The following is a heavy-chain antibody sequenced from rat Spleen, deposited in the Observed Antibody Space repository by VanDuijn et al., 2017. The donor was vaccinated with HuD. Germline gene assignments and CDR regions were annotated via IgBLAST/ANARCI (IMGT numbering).Heavy chain of an antibody. CDR1: GFTFSDYY. Sequence: EVHLVESGGGLVQPGRSLKLSCAASGFTFSDYYMAWVRQAPTKGLEWVASISYEGSGTYYGDSVKGRFTISRDNAKSTLYLQMNSLRSEDTATYYCARLEVPFDYWGQGVMVTVSS. CDR2: ISYEGSGT. J-gene: IGHJ2*01. CDR3: ARLEVPFDY. V-gene: IGHV5-22*01.